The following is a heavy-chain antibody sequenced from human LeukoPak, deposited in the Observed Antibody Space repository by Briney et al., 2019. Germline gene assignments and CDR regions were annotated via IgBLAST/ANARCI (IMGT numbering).Heavy chain of an antibody. CDR3: AKGFYSLYLGGDAFDI. CDR1: GFIFSGYA. CDR2: ISGSGSNT. J-gene: IGHJ3*02. V-gene: IGHV3-23*01. Sequence: QTGGSLRLSCAAPGFIFSGYAMSWGRQAPGKGLEWVSAISGSGSNTYYAASGKGRFTISRDNSKNTLYLQMNSLRAEDTAVYYCAKGFYSLYLGGDAFDIWGQGTMVTVSS. D-gene: IGHD2-2*02.